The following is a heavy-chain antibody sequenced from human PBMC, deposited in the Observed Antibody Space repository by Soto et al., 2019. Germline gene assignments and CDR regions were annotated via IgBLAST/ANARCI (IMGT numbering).Heavy chain of an antibody. CDR1: GGTSGGYG. J-gene: IGHJ5*02. CDR2: IYSSGNT. CDR3: ARDQRFSDGFDP. V-gene: IGHV4-4*07. Sequence: SVRCRVAGGTSGGYGGSWIRTQAGKGLEWIGRIYSSGNTKYNPSLQSRVTMSLDTSNNQFSLRLTSVTAADTAVYYSARDQRFSDGFDPRGQRTLVSVSS. D-gene: IGHD3-3*01.